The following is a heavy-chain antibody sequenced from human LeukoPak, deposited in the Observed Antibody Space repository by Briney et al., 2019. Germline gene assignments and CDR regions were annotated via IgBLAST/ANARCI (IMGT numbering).Heavy chain of an antibody. CDR1: GYTFTSYA. J-gene: IGHJ5*02. D-gene: IGHD3-22*01. CDR3: ANSYYDSSGSRWFDP. Sequence: GASVKVSCKASGYTFTSYAMHWVRQAPGQRLEWMGWINAGNGNTKYSQKFQGRVTITRDTSASTAYMELSSLRSEDTAVYYCANSYYDSSGSRWFDPWGQGTLVTVSS. V-gene: IGHV1-3*01. CDR2: INAGNGNT.